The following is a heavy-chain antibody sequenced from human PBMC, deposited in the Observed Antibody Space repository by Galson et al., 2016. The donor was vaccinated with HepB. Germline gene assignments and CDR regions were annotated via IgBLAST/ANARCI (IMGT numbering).Heavy chain of an antibody. CDR2: ISPGDSDT. V-gene: IGHV5-51*01. CDR3: ARLITEGDFDF. D-gene: IGHD1-26*01. Sequence: QSGAEVKKPGEFLKISCKGFGYTFTNYWIGWVRQMPGKGLEWMGIISPGDSDTRYSPSFQGQVTISADKSITTAYLQWSSLQASDTAMYYCARLITEGDFDFWGQGTLITVSS. CDR1: GYTFTNYW. J-gene: IGHJ4*02.